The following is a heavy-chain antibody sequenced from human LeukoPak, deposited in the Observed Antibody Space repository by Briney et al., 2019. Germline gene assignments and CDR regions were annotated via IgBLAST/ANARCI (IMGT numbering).Heavy chain of an antibody. V-gene: IGHV3-30-3*01. CDR3: ARDFPPPYYYGSGPYFDI. Sequence: GGSLRLSCAASGFTFSSYAMHWVRQAPGKGLEWVAVISYDGSNKYYADSVKGRFTISRDNSKNTLYLQMNSLRAEDTAVYYCARDFPPPYYYGSGPYFDIWGQGTMVTVSS. CDR1: GFTFSSYA. CDR2: ISYDGSNK. D-gene: IGHD3-10*01. J-gene: IGHJ3*02.